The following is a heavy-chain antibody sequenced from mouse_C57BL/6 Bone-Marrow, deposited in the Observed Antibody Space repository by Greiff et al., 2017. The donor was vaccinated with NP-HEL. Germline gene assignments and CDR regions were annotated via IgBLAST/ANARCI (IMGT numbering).Heavy chain of an antibody. V-gene: IGHV5-12*01. CDR1: GFTFSDYY. D-gene: IGHD1-1*01. CDR2: ISHGGGST. CDR3: ARHGITTVVPFDY. Sequence: EVKLMESGGGLVQPGGSLKLSCAASGFTFSDYYMYWVRQTPEKRLEWVAYISHGGGSTYYPDTLKGRFTISIDNAKNTLYLQMSRLKSEDTAMYYCARHGITTVVPFDYWGQGTTLTVSS. J-gene: IGHJ2*01.